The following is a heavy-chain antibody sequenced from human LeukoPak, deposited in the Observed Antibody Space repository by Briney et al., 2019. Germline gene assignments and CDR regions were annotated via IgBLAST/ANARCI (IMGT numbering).Heavy chain of an antibody. J-gene: IGHJ4*02. D-gene: IGHD3-16*02. CDR1: GFTFSSYA. CDR3: ARMRDYVWGSYRYPDGFDY. CDR2: ISYDGSNK. V-gene: IGHV3-30*04. Sequence: GGSLRLSCAASGFTFSSYAMHWVRQAPGKGLEWVAVISYDGSNKYYADSVKGRFTISRDKSKNTLYLQMSSLRAEDTAVYYCARMRDYVWGSYRYPDGFDYWGQGTLVTVSS.